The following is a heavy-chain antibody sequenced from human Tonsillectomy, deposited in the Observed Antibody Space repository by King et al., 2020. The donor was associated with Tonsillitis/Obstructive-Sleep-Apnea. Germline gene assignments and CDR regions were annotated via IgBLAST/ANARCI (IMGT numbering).Heavy chain of an antibody. CDR1: GYTFTSYG. D-gene: IGHD3-3*01. CDR2: ISAYNGNT. Sequence: VQLVESGAEVKKPGASVKVSYKASGYTFTSYGISWVRQAPGQGLEWMGWISAYNGNTNYAQKLQGRVTMTTDTSTSTAYMELRSLRSDDTAVYYCARDSGVYDFPNWFDPWGQGTLVTVSS. CDR3: ARDSGVYDFPNWFDP. V-gene: IGHV1-18*01. J-gene: IGHJ5*02.